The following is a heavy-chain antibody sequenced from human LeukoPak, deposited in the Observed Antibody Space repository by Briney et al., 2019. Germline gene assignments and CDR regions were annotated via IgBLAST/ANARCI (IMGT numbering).Heavy chain of an antibody. CDR1: GFTFSSYS. D-gene: IGHD1-26*01. CDR3: ARDLGGSGGATKFGY. J-gene: IGHJ4*02. V-gene: IGHV3-21*01. Sequence: GGSLRLSCAASGFTFSSYSMNWVRQAPGKGLEWVSSISSSSSYIYYADSVKGRFTISRDNAKNSLYLQMNSLRAEDTAVYYCARDLGGSGGATKFGYWGQGTLVTVSS. CDR2: ISSSSSYI.